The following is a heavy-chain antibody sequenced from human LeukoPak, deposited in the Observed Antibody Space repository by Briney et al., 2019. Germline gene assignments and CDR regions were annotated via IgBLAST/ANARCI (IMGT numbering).Heavy chain of an antibody. CDR2: FYHSGGI. Sequence: SETLSLTCTVSGGSISSYYWHWIRHPPGKGLEWVGHFYHSGGINTNPSLKSRVTISIDTSKNQISLNLRSVTAADTAVYYCARGASSGWNHWFDPWGQGTLVTVSS. CDR1: GGSISSYY. V-gene: IGHV4-59*01. J-gene: IGHJ5*02. CDR3: ARGASSGWNHWFDP. D-gene: IGHD1-26*01.